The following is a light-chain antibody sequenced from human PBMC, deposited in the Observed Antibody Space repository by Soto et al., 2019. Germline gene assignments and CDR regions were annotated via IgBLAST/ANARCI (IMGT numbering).Light chain of an antibody. CDR3: QQLYSYPYT. CDR1: QGISTF. CDR2: AAS. V-gene: IGKV1-9*01. Sequence: DIQLTQSPSFLTASVGDRVTITCRASQGISTFLAWCQKKPGKAPKIVIYAASALQSGVPSRFSGSGSGTEFTLTISSLQPEDFATYYCQQLYSYPYTFGQGTKLEI. J-gene: IGKJ2*01.